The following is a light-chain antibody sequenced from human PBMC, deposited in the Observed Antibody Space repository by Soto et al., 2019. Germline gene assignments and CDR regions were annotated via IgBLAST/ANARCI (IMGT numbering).Light chain of an antibody. V-gene: IGKV1-5*03. Sequence: DIQMTQSPSTLSASVGDRVTITCRASQSIDIFLAWYQQKPGKAPKLLIYKASTLESGDPSRFSGGGSGTEFTLTISSLQPDVFAYYCCQHYRMYRAFGQGTNLEIK. CDR3: QHYRMYRA. CDR2: KAS. J-gene: IGKJ1*01. CDR1: QSIDIF.